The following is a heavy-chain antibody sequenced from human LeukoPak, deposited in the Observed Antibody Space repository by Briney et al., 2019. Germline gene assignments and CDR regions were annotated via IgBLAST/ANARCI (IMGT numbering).Heavy chain of an antibody. CDR2: IWYDGSNK. Sequence: GGSLSLSYAASGFTFRRYGMHWVGQAPGRGLEGVAVIWYDGSNKYYADSVKGRFTISRDNSKNTLYLQMNSLRAEDTAVYYCARYRKGPFDYWGQGTLVTVSS. J-gene: IGHJ4*02. CDR1: GFTFRRYG. CDR3: ARYRKGPFDY. V-gene: IGHV3-33*01.